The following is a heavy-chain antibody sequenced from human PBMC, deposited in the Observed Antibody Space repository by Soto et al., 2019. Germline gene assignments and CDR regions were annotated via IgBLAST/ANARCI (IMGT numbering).Heavy chain of an antibody. CDR1: GFTFSSYS. CDR2: ISSSSSYI. CDR3: ARDFPPAVAGDGDY. D-gene: IGHD6-19*01. Sequence: GGSLRLSCAASGFTFSSYSMNWVRQAPGKGLEWVSSISSSSSYIYYADSVKGRFTISRDNAKNSLYLQMNSLRAEDTAVYYCARDFPPAVAGDGDYWGQGTLVTVSS. V-gene: IGHV3-21*01. J-gene: IGHJ4*02.